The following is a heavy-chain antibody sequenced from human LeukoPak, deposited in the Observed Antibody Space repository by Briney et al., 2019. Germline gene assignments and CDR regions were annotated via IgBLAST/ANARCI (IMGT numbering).Heavy chain of an antibody. D-gene: IGHD3-9*01. CDR1: GGSFSGYY. CDR2: INHSGST. Sequence: SETLSLTCAVYGGSFSGYYWSWIRQPPGKGLEWIGEINHSGSTNCNPSLKSRVTISVDTSKNQFSLKLSSVTAADTAVYYCARHILVLNGAFDIWGQGTMVTVSS. V-gene: IGHV4-34*01. J-gene: IGHJ3*02. CDR3: ARHILVLNGAFDI.